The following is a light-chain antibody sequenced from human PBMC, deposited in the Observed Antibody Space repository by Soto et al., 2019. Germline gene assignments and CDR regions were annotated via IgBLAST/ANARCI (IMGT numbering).Light chain of an antibody. CDR3: QQSCNTPEP. V-gene: IGKV1-39*01. CDR2: ETS. J-gene: IGKJ1*01. CDR1: QSIKSY. Sequence: DLQMTQSPSSLSASVGDRVIITCRASQSIKSYLSWYQQKPGKAPKLLIYETSTLESGVPSRFSGSASGTDFPLTIGRQEDEDFATYYCQQSCNTPEPVGQGAKLE.